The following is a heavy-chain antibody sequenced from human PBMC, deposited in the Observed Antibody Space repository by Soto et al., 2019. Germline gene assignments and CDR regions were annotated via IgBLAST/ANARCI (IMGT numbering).Heavy chain of an antibody. CDR1: GGSISSYY. J-gene: IGHJ6*02. CDR2: IYYSGST. V-gene: IGHV4-59*01. CDR3: ARDSWFGERGPSYGMDV. D-gene: IGHD3-10*01. Sequence: TSETLSLTCTVSGGSISSYYWIWIGQPPGKGLEWIGYIYYSGSTNYNPSLKSRVTISVDTSKNQFSLKLSSVTAADTAVYYCARDSWFGERGPSYGMDVWGQGTTVTVSS.